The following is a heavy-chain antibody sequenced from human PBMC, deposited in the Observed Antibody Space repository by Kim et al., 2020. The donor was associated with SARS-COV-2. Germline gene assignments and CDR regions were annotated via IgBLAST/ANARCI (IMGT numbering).Heavy chain of an antibody. J-gene: IGHJ4*02. D-gene: IGHD3-16*01. CDR1: GLTFSTYS. CDR3: TRITRTYGLSGDY. V-gene: IGHV3-48*01. CDR2: IDSGAFTK. Sequence: GGSLRLSCATSGLTFSTYSMSWVRQAPGKGLEWVSYIDSGAFTKYYADSVKGRFNISRDNAKNSLYLEMNSLRVEDTAVYFCTRITRTYGLSGDYWGQGTLVTVSS.